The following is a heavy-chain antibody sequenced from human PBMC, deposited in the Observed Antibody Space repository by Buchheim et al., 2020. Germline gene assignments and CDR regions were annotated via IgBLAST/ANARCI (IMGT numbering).Heavy chain of an antibody. Sequence: QVQLVESGGGVVQPGRSLRLSCAASGFTFSSYAMHWVRQAPGKGLEWVAVISYDGSNKYYADSVKGRFTISRANSKNTLYLQMNSLRAEDTAVYYCARGSKYDFWSGGNYYYYYGMDVWGQGTT. CDR3: ARGSKYDFWSGGNYYYYYGMDV. V-gene: IGHV3-30-3*01. CDR1: GFTFSSYA. CDR2: ISYDGSNK. D-gene: IGHD3-3*01. J-gene: IGHJ6*02.